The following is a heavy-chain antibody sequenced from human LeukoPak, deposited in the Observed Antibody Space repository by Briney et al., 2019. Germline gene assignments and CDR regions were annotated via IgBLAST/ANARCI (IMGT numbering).Heavy chain of an antibody. V-gene: IGHV3-33*01. Sequence: GGSLRLSCAASGFTFSSYGMHWVRQAPGKGLEWVAVIWYDGSNKYYADSVKGRFTISGDNSKNTLYLQMNSLRAEDTAVYYCARALPGSYYDSSGYYSPDIWGQGTMVTVSS. CDR2: IWYDGSNK. D-gene: IGHD3-22*01. CDR1: GFTFSSYG. J-gene: IGHJ3*02. CDR3: ARALPGSYYDSSGYYSPDI.